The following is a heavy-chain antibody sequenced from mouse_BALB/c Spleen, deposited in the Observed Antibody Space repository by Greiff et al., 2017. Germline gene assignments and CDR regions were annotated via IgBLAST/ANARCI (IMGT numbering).Heavy chain of an antibody. D-gene: IGHD2-4*01. Sequence: DVHLVESGPDLVKPSQSLSLTCTVTGYSITSGYSWPWIRQFPGNKLEWMGYIHYSGSTNYNPSLKSRISITRDTSKNQFFLQLNSVTTEDTATYYCARSSMITTFAYWGQGTLVTVSA. J-gene: IGHJ3*01. V-gene: IGHV3-1*02. CDR1: GYSITSGYS. CDR2: IHYSGST. CDR3: ARSSMITTFAY.